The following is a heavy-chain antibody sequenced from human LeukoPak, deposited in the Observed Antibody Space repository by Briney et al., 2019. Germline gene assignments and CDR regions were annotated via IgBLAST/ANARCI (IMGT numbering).Heavy chain of an antibody. Sequence: GGSLRLSCAASGFTFSAYSMNWVRQAPGKGLEWVSYITSSGSTIYYADSVKGRFTISRDNAKNSLYLQMNSLRAEDTAVYYCARANYYVISGYDYWGQGTLVTVSS. V-gene: IGHV3-48*04. D-gene: IGHD3-22*01. CDR1: GFTFSAYS. CDR3: ARANYYVISGYDY. J-gene: IGHJ4*02. CDR2: ITSSGSTI.